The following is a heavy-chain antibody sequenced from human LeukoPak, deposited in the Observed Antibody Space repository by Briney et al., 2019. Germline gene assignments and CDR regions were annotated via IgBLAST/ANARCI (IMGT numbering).Heavy chain of an antibody. CDR1: GFTFSSYA. Sequence: HPGGSLRLSCAASGFTFSSYAMHWVRQAPGKGLEYVSAISSNGGSTYYANSVKGRFTISRDNSKNTLYLQMGGLGAEDMAVYYCARGRSSGWYRAFDIWGQGTMVTVSS. D-gene: IGHD6-19*01. CDR2: ISSNGGST. J-gene: IGHJ3*02. CDR3: ARGRSSGWYRAFDI. V-gene: IGHV3-64*01.